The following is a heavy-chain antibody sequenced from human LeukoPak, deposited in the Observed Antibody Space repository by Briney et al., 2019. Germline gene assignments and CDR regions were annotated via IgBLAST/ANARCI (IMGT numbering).Heavy chain of an antibody. D-gene: IGHD3-16*02. J-gene: IGHJ4*02. CDR2: IYHSGST. CDR1: GGSISSRNYY. V-gene: IGHV4-39*07. CDR3: ARDGWDDYVWGSYRYLDY. Sequence: SETLSLTCTVSGGSISSRNYYWGWIRQTPGKGLEWIGSIYHSGSTYYNPSLKSRVTISVDTSKNQFSLKLSSVTAADTAVYYCARDGWDDYVWGSYRYLDYWGQGTLVTVSS.